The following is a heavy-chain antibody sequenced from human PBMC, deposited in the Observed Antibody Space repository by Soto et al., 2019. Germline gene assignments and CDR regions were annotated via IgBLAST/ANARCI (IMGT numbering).Heavy chain of an antibody. J-gene: IGHJ6*02. D-gene: IGHD2-15*01. Sequence: QVQLVESGGGVVQPGRSLRLSCAASGFTFSSYAMHWVRQAPGKGLEWVAVISYDGSNKYYADSVKGRFTISRDNSKNTLYRQMNSLRGEDTAVYYCARAGCDGGSCYTLVGLRYGMDVWGQGTTVTVSS. CDR2: ISYDGSNK. CDR1: GFTFSSYA. V-gene: IGHV3-30-3*01. CDR3: ARAGCDGGSCYTLVGLRYGMDV.